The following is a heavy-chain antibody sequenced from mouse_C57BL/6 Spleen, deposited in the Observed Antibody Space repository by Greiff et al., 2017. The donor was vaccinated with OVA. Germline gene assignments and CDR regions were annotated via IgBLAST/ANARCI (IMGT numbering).Heavy chain of an antibody. Sequence: QVQLQQPGAELVRPGSSVKLSCKASGYTFTSYWMHWVKQRPIQGLEWIGNIDPSDSETHYNHKFKGKATLTADKSSSTAYMQLRRLTSEYSAVYFCARFPSWDGVYGGQGTTLTVSS. D-gene: IGHD4-1*01. CDR1: GYTFTSYW. CDR2: IDPSDSET. J-gene: IGHJ2*01. V-gene: IGHV1-52*01. CDR3: ARFPSWDGVY.